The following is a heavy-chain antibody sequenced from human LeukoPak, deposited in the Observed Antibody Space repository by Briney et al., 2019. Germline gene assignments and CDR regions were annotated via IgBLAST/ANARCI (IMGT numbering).Heavy chain of an antibody. CDR2: IYYSGIT. Sequence: PSETLSLTCTVSGGSISSYYWSWIRQPPGKGLEWVGYIYYSGITNYNPSLKSRVTISVDTSKNQFSLKLSSVTAADTVAYYSARQAAGYSYATYFDYWGQGTLVTVSS. J-gene: IGHJ4*02. CDR3: ARQAAGYSYATYFDY. CDR1: GGSISSYY. D-gene: IGHD5-18*01. V-gene: IGHV4-59*08.